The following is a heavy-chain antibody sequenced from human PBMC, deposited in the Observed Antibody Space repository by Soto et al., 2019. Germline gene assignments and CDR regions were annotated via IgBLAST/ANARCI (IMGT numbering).Heavy chain of an antibody. Sequence: GGSLRLSCAASGFLFRGSAMCWVRQAPGKGLEWVSTIGGSGETTYYAESVKGRFTISRDNATNTMYLHMKSLGGDDTALYYCARRRTERYNWFDPWGQGTLVTVSS. J-gene: IGHJ5*02. D-gene: IGHD1-1*01. V-gene: IGHV3-23*01. CDR3: ARRRTERYNWFDP. CDR1: GFLFRGSA. CDR2: IGGSGETT.